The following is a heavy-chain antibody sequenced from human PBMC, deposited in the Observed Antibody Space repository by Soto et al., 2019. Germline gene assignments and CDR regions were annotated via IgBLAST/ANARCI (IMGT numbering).Heavy chain of an antibody. CDR3: ARVAYSGGHRYRGSEP. CDR1: GASIIRYY. CDR2: LYNTGST. V-gene: IGHV4-59*01. Sequence: PSETLSLTCTVSGASIIRYYWSWILQSPGKGLEWIGYLYNTGSTIYNPSLKSRVTISVDTSKNQFSLKMNSVTAADTALYCCARVAYSGGHRYRGSEPWGQATLVTVSP. J-gene: IGHJ5*02. D-gene: IGHD2-21*01.